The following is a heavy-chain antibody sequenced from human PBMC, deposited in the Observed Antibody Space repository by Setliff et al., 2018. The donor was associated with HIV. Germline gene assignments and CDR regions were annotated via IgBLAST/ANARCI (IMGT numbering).Heavy chain of an antibody. Sequence: SETLSLTCGIYGGSFSDYYWGWIRQPPGKGLEWIGTVYYSGSTYYNPSLKSRVTMSVDTSKNQFSLKLSSVTAADTAVFYCARGGYSYGFGRHRAYFQYWGQGTQVTVS. J-gene: IGHJ1*01. CDR1: GGSFSDYY. CDR3: ARGGYSYGFGRHRAYFQY. D-gene: IGHD5-18*01. CDR2: VYYSGST. V-gene: IGHV4-34*01.